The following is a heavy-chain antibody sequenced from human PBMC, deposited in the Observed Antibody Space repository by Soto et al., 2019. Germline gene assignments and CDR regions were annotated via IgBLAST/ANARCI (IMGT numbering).Heavy chain of an antibody. Sequence: QVQLVQSGAEEKKPGASVKVSCKASGYTFTGYAMHWVRQAPGQRLEWMGWINAGNGNTKYSQNFQGRVTITRDTSASTADMEPSSLRSEDTAVYYCARAVAVPADFDYWGQGTLVTVSS. CDR2: INAGNGNT. CDR3: ARAVAVPADFDY. D-gene: IGHD6-19*01. J-gene: IGHJ4*02. V-gene: IGHV1-3*05. CDR1: GYTFTGYA.